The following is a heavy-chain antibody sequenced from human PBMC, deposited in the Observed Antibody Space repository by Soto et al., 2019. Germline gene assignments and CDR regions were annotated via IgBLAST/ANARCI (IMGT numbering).Heavy chain of an antibody. CDR1: GFTFSSYG. CDR3: AKVVPGIAVAGPPDY. J-gene: IGHJ4*02. CDR2: ISYDGSNK. V-gene: IGHV3-30*18. D-gene: IGHD6-19*01. Sequence: QVQLVESGGGVVQPGRSLRLSCAASGFTFSSYGMHWVRQAPGKGLEWVAVISYDGSNKYYADSVKGRFTISRDNSKNTLYLQMNSLRAEDTAVYYCAKVVPGIAVAGPPDYWGQGTLVTVSS.